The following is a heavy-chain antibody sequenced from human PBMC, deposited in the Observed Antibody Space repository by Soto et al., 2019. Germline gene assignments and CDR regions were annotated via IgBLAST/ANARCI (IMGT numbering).Heavy chain of an antibody. Sequence: GGSLRLSCAASGFTFSDYYMSWIRQAPGKGLEWVSYISSSGSTIYYADSVKGRFTISRDNSKNTLYLQMNSLRAEDTAVYYWAKDHRKYYYDSSGHHPVGYWGQGTLVTVSS. V-gene: IGHV3-11*04. CDR3: AKDHRKYYYDSSGHHPVGY. D-gene: IGHD3-22*01. CDR1: GFTFSDYY. CDR2: ISSSGSTI. J-gene: IGHJ4*02.